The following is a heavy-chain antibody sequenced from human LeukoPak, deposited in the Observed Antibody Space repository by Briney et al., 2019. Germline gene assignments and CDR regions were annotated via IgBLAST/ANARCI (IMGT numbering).Heavy chain of an antibody. Sequence: GESLKISCKASGYSFTSYWIGWVRQLPGKGLEWMGFIFPGESDTRYSPSFQGQVTISADKSISTAYLQWSSLRTSDTAMYYCARHLVGATKAHFDYWGQGTLVTVSS. D-gene: IGHD1-26*01. V-gene: IGHV5-51*01. J-gene: IGHJ4*02. CDR2: IFPGESDT. CDR3: ARHLVGATKAHFDY. CDR1: GYSFTSYW.